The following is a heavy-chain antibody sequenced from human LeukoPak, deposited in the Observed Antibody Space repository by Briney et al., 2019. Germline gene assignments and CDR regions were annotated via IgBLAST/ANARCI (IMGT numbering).Heavy chain of an antibody. CDR3: ARDTPEQWLVRRVNAGYYYYYMDV. D-gene: IGHD6-19*01. Sequence: VASVTVSCKASGYTFTGYYMHWVRQAPGQGLEWMGWINPNSGGTKYAQKFQGRVTMTRDTSISTAYMELSRLRSDDTAVYYCARDTPEQWLVRRVNAGYYYYYMDVWGKGTTVTVSS. CDR2: INPNSGGT. CDR1: GYTFTGYY. V-gene: IGHV1-2*02. J-gene: IGHJ6*03.